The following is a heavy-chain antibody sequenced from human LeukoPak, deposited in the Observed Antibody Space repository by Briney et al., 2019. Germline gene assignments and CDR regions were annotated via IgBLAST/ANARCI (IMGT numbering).Heavy chain of an antibody. CDR1: GYTFTGYY. CDR2: INPNSGGT. D-gene: IGHD3-10*01. J-gene: IGHJ4*02. V-gene: IGHV1-2*02. Sequence: ASVKVSRKASGYTFTGYYMHWVRQAPGQGLEWMGWINPNSGGTNYAQKFQGRVTMTRDTSISTAYMELSRLRSDDTAVYHCARASVILNYYGSGSSLGYWGQGTLVTVSS. CDR3: ARASVILNYYGSGSSLGY.